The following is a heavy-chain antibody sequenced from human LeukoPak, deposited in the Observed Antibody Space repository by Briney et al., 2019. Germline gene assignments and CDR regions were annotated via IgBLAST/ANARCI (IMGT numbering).Heavy chain of an antibody. CDR1: GFTVSIYS. CDR3: ERGGYSYGNRDDYYYYMDV. D-gene: IGHD5-18*01. Sequence: GGSLRLSCAASGFTVSIYSMSCVRQAPGKGVGWVSYIISIGSTIYYEESVKGRLTILRDNVKISVYLEMNSLRVEDKGVYYWERGGYSYGNRDDYYYYMDVWGKGTTVTVSS. J-gene: IGHJ6*03. V-gene: IGHV3-48*01. CDR2: IISIGSTI.